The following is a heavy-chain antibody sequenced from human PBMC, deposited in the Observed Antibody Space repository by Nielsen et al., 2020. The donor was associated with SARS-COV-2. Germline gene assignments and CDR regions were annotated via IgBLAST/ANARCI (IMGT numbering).Heavy chain of an antibody. CDR2: ISYDGSNK. CDR3: AKQHSDNYYDAFDI. D-gene: IGHD5-12*01. CDR1: GFTFSSYG. Sequence: GESLKISCAASGFTFSSYGMHWVRQAPGKGLEWVAVISYDGSNKYYADSVKGRFTISRDNSKNTLYLQMNSLRAEDTAVYYCAKQHSDNYYDAFDIWGQGTMVTVSS. J-gene: IGHJ3*02. V-gene: IGHV3-33*05.